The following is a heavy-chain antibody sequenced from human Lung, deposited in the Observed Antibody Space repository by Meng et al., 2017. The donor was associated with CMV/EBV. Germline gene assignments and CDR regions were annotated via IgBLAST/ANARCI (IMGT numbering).Heavy chain of an antibody. CDR3: ARTGCSSSSCYDY. D-gene: IGHD2-2*01. Sequence: VLSVTCGCEVKKPGLAVKVSCEASGYSFTTYAMHWVRQAPGQRREWMGWINAGNGNTKYSEKFQSRVTITRDTAASTAYMELSSLRSEDTAVYYCARTGCSSSSCYDYWGQGTLVTVSS. CDR2: INAGNGNT. CDR1: GYSFTTYA. V-gene: IGHV1-3*01. J-gene: IGHJ4*02.